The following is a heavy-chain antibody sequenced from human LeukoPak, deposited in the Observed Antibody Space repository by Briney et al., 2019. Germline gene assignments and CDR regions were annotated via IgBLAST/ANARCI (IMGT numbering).Heavy chain of an antibody. CDR3: ARLVPRYGSGSQSDY. CDR1: GGSVSDYY. V-gene: IGHV4-59*02. CDR2: IYHTGST. D-gene: IGHD3-10*01. J-gene: IGHJ4*02. Sequence: SETLSLTCTISGGSVSDYYWSWIRQSPGKGLEWIGYIYHTGSTSYSPSLKSRVTISADTSQNQFSLKLSSVTAADTAVYYCARLVPRYGSGSQSDYWGQGTLVTVSS.